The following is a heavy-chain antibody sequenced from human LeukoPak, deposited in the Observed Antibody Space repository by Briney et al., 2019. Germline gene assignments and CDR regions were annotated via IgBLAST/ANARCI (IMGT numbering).Heavy chain of an antibody. J-gene: IGHJ5*02. V-gene: IGHV4-59*12. D-gene: IGHD5-18*01. CDR2: IFYSGST. CDR3: ARGGARRQLGYNWFDP. Sequence: SETLSLTCTVSSGSISTYYWSWIRQPPGKGLEWMGYIFYSGSTTYNPSLSSRLTISVDTSKNQFSLKLSSVTAADTAVYYCARGGARRQLGYNWFDPWGQGTLVTVSS. CDR1: SGSISTYY.